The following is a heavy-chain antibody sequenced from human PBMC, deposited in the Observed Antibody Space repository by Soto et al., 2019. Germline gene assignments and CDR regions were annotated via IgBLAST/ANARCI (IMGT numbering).Heavy chain of an antibody. CDR2: INSGGSLI. V-gene: IGHV3-48*03. Sequence: EVQLVESGGGLVQPGGSLRLSCVGSGFRFNEYEINWVRQAPGKGLEWISNINSGGSLIYYAASVKGRFTISSDNYKDSVYLQMNSLRADDSARYYCTRETPYVRSATIDGELWGQGSLVTVSS. CDR1: GFRFNEYE. J-gene: IGHJ4*02. D-gene: IGHD3-10*02. CDR3: TRETPYVRSATIDGEL.